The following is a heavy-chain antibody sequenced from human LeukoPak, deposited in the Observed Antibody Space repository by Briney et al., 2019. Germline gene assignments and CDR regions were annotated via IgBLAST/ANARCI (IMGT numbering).Heavy chain of an antibody. CDR2: ISSSSSYI. CDR1: GFTFSSYS. V-gene: IGHV3-21*01. J-gene: IGHJ6*02. CDR3: ARAYYDFWSGYYFSGMDV. Sequence: GGSLRLSCAASGFTFSSYSMNWIRQAPGKGLEWVSSISSSSSYIYYADSVKGRFTISRDNAKNSLYLQMNSLRAEDTAVYYCARAYYDFWSGYYFSGMDVWGQGTTVTVSS. D-gene: IGHD3-3*01.